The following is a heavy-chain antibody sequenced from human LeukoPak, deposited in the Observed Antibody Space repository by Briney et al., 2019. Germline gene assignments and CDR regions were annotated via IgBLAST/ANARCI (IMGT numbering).Heavy chain of an antibody. CDR1: GYTFTSYG. V-gene: IGHV1-18*01. J-gene: IGHJ6*03. CDR3: ARSGYSSGWVPIGYYYYYMDV. Sequence: ASVKVSCKASGYTFTSYGISWVRHAPAQGLEWMGWISAYNGNTNYAQKLQGRVTMTTDTSTSTAYMELRRLRSDDTAVYYCARSGYSSGWVPIGYYYYYMDVWGKGTTVSISS. CDR2: ISAYNGNT. D-gene: IGHD6-19*01.